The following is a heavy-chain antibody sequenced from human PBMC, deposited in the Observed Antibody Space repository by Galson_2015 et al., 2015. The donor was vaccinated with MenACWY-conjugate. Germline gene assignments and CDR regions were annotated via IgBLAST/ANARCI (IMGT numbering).Heavy chain of an antibody. D-gene: IGHD5-18*01. CDR2: ISGSGGNT. Sequence: SLRLSCAASGFTFSSYAMSWVRQAPGKGLEWVSAISGSGGNTYYAVSVKGRFTISRDNSKNTLYLQINSLRAEDTAVYYCATTYSSPGYYYYMDVWGRGTAVTVSS. V-gene: IGHV3-23*01. J-gene: IGHJ6*03. CDR3: ATTYSSPGYYYYMDV. CDR1: GFTFSSYA.